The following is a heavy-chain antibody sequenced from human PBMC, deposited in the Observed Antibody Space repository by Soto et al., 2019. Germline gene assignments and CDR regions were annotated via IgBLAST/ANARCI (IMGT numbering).Heavy chain of an antibody. J-gene: IGHJ6*02. D-gene: IGHD3-22*01. CDR3: AKSFSEYYYDSSGYYNYYYYYGMDV. Sequence: GGSLRLSCAASGFTFSSYGMHWVRQAPGKGLEWVAVISYDGSNKYYADSVKGRFTISRDNSKNTLYLQMNSLRAEDTAVYYCAKSFSEYYYDSSGYYNYYYYYGMDVWGQGTTVTVSS. V-gene: IGHV3-30*18. CDR1: GFTFSSYG. CDR2: ISYDGSNK.